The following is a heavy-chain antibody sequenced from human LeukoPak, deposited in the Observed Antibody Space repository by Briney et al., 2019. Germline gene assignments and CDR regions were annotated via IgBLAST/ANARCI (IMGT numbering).Heavy chain of an antibody. J-gene: IGHJ4*02. CDR1: GFAFSSYW. V-gene: IGHV3-48*04. D-gene: IGHD3-10*01. CDR3: ARAGFTFSDYFGSFFDY. CDR2: IDSGRGSST. Sequence: GGSLRLSCAASGFAFSSYWMIWVRQAPGKGLEWVSYIDSGRGSSTNYADSVKGRFTISRDNAKNSLYLQMNSLRAEDTAVYYCARAGFTFSDYFGSFFDYWGQGTLVTVSS.